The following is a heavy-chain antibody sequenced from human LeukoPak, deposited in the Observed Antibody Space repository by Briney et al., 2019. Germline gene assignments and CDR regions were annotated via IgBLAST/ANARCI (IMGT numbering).Heavy chain of an antibody. D-gene: IGHD3-3*01. V-gene: IGHV3-23*01. Sequence: GGSLRLSCAASGFTFSSYAMSWVRQAPGKGREWVSAISGSGGSTYYADSVKGRFTISRDNSKNTLYLQMNSLRAEDTAVYYCAKAPNTIFGVVIIFDYWGQGTLVTVSS. CDR3: AKAPNTIFGVVIIFDY. CDR2: ISGSGGST. CDR1: GFTFSSYA. J-gene: IGHJ4*02.